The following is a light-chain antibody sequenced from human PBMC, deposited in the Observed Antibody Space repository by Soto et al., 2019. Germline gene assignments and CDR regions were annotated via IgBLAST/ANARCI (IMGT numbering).Light chain of an antibody. Sequence: DIQMTQSPSTLSASVGDRVTISCRASHSLNNYLAWYQQKPGKAPKLLIYKTSNLGSGVPSRFSGSGSGTEFTLTISGLQPDDSATYYCLQYSNLYTFGQGTKVDIK. V-gene: IGKV1-5*03. J-gene: IGKJ2*01. CDR1: HSLNNY. CDR3: LQYSNLYT. CDR2: KTS.